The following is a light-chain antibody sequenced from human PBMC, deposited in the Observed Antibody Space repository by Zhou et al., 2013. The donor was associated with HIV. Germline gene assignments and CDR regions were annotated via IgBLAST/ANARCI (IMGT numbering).Light chain of an antibody. CDR3: QQRSNWPPLLT. J-gene: IGKJ4*01. CDR1: QGVSSY. V-gene: IGKV3-11*01. CDR2: DAS. Sequence: EIVLTQSPGTLSLSPGERATLSCRASQGVSSYLAWYQQKPGQAPRLLIYDASNRATGIPARFSGSGSGTDFTLTINSLEPEDFAIYYCQQRSNWPPLLTFGGGTKVEIK.